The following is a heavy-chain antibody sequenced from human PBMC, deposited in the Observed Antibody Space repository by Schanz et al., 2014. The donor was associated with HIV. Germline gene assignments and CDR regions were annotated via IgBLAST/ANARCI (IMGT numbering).Heavy chain of an antibody. CDR1: GFIFRDYA. CDR2: ISYDRSHK. J-gene: IGHJ5*01. D-gene: IGHD4-17*01. V-gene: IGHV3-30*04. CDR3: ARGGLRWHPEWLDS. Sequence: QVQLVESGGGVVQPGRSLRLSCAGSGFIFRDYALHWVRQAPGKGLEWVAVISYDRSHKYYADSVKGRFTISRDNSKNTLYLQMNKLSAEDAPVYYCARGGLRWHPEWLDSWGQGTLVTVSS.